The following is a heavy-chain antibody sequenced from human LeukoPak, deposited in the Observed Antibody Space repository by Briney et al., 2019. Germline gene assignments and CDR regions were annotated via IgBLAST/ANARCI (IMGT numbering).Heavy chain of an antibody. J-gene: IGHJ3*02. D-gene: IGHD1-26*01. V-gene: IGHV1-2*02. CDR1: GYTFTGYY. CDR2: INPNSGGT. Sequence: ASVKVSCKASGYTFTGYYMHWVRQAPGQGLEWMGWINPNSGGTNYAQKFQGRVTMTRDTSISTAYMELSRLRSDDTAVYYCARDLSGSPADAFDIWGRGTMVTVSS. CDR3: ARDLSGSPADAFDI.